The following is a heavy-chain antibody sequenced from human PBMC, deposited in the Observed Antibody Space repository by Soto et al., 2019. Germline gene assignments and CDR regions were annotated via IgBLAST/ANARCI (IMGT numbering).Heavy chain of an antibody. CDR2: TYHSGTT. D-gene: IGHD1-26*01. CDR1: GDSITGSY. Sequence: SETLSLTCTVSGDSITGSYWSWIRQPPGKTLEWIGYTYHSGTTTYNPSLKSRVSISVDTSKNQSSLRLTSVIAADTAVYYCARDMPYAAGSLAGCDYWGQGILVTVSS. V-gene: IGHV4-59*01. J-gene: IGHJ4*02. CDR3: ARDMPYAAGSLAGCDY.